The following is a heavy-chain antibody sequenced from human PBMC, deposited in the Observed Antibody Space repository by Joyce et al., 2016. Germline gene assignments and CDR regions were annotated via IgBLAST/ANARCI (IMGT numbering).Heavy chain of an antibody. CDR2: INQDGSEK. CDR1: GFTFSRYW. CDR3: ARDIRYGYFDY. V-gene: IGHV3-7*01. J-gene: IGHJ4*02. Sequence: EVQLVESGGDLVQPGGSLRLSCVACGFTFSRYWINWVRQGPGKGLEWVAGINQDGSEKYYVDSVKGRFTISRDNAKNSLYLQVNSLRAEDTAIYYCARDIRYGYFDYWGQGTLVTVSS. D-gene: IGHD1-14*01.